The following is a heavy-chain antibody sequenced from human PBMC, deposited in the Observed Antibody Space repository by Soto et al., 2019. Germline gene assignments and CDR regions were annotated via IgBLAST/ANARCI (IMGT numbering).Heavy chain of an antibody. CDR2: ISSSADST. D-gene: IGHD2-21*01. J-gene: IGHJ6*02. Sequence: EVQLLESGGGFIHPGGSLRLSCAASGFSFSCFAMNWVRQAPGKGLEWVSSISSSADSTFYADSVKGRFTISRYTSKSTLFMQINSLRTEDTEVYYCAKTRGARINAISVYAMDVWGQGTTVTVSS. CDR1: GFSFSCFA. CDR3: AKTRGARINAISVYAMDV. V-gene: IGHV3-23*01.